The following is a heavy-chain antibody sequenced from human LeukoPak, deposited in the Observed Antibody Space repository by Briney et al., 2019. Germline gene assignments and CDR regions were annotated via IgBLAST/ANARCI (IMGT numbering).Heavy chain of an antibody. D-gene: IGHD5-18*01. V-gene: IGHV3-7*01. CDR1: GFTFSSYW. CDR2: INQDTSEK. CDR3: ARPGGYTYGFFDY. J-gene: IGHJ4*02. Sequence: GGSLRLSCATSGFTFSSYWMSWVRQAPGKGLEWVAHINQDTSEKYYVDSVKGRFTISRDNAKNSLYLQMNSRRVEDTAVYYCARPGGYTYGFFDYWGLGTLVTVSS.